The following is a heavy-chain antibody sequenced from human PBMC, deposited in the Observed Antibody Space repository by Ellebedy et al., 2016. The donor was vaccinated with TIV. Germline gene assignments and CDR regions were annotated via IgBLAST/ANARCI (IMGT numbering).Heavy chain of an antibody. CDR2: VNHGTTT. CDR1: GGSFSNDY. J-gene: IGHJ4*02. V-gene: IGHV4-34*01. CDR3: ARGGGSSGWYAPDQ. D-gene: IGHD6-19*01. Sequence: SETLSLXCAVFGGSFSNDYWSWIRQPPGKGLEWIGEVNHGTTTYFNSSLKSRVTISVDTSKNQFSLKLPSVTAADTAMFYCARGGGSSGWYAPDQWGQGTLVTVSS.